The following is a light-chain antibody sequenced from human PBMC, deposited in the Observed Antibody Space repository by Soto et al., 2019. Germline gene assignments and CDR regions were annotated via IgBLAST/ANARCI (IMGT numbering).Light chain of an antibody. J-gene: IGKJ2*01. V-gene: IGKV2-28*01. CDR1: QSLLHSNGYNY. Sequence: DIVMTQSPLSLPVTPGEPASISCRSSQSLLHSNGYNYLDWYLQKPGQSPQLLVYLGSNRGSGVHDRFSGSGSGTDFTLKISRVEAEDVGVYYCVQALQTLYTFGQGTKLEIK. CDR2: LGS. CDR3: VQALQTLYT.